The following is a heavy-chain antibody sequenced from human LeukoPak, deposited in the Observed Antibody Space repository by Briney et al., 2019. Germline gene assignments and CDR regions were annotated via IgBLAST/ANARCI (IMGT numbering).Heavy chain of an antibody. J-gene: IGHJ4*02. CDR1: GFTFSDYY. CDR2: ISSSGSTI. Sequence: GGSLRLSCAASGFTFSDYYMSWIRQAPGKGLEWVSYISSSGSTIYYADSVKGRFTISGDNAKNSLYLQMNSLRAEDTAVYYCARGSSRDFWSGFPRGGDDYFDYWGQGTLVTVSS. D-gene: IGHD3-3*01. V-gene: IGHV3-11*04. CDR3: ARGSSRDFWSGFPRGGDDYFDY.